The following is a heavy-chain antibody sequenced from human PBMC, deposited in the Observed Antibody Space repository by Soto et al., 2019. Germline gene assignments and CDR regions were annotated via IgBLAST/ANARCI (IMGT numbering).Heavy chain of an antibody. CDR3: ARRKDYDILTGYPNDAFVI. D-gene: IGHD3-9*01. CDR2: IYTSGST. Sequence: SETLSLTCTVSGGSISSYYWSWIRQPAGKGLEWIGRIYTSGSTNYNPSLKSRVTMSVDTSKNQFSLKLSSVTAADTAVYYCARRKDYDILTGYPNDAFVIWGQGTMVTVSS. V-gene: IGHV4-4*07. CDR1: GGSISSYY. J-gene: IGHJ3*02.